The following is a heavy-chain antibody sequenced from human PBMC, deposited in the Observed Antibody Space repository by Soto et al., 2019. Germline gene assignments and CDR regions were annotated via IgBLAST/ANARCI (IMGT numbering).Heavy chain of an antibody. CDR1: GGSISFYY. CDR2: VYDNGRP. Sequence: SETLSLTCTISGGSISFYYWSWIRQSPRQGLEWIGYVYDNGRPYYSPSLKSRFTISADTSKNQISLKLTSATAADTAVYYCARGVGSSPPRYWGRGTLVTVSS. J-gene: IGHJ4*02. D-gene: IGHD3-9*01. CDR3: ARGVGSSPPRY. V-gene: IGHV4-59*01.